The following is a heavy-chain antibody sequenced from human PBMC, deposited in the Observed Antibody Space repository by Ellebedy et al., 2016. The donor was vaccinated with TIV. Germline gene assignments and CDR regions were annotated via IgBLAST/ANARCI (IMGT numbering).Heavy chain of an antibody. D-gene: IGHD3-22*01. CDR2: VHYSGSA. Sequence: SETLSLXXFVSGGSMATSYWTWIRQPPGKGLEWLGSVHYSGSANYNPSLKTRVTMSVDTSKNLFSLNLSSVSAADSAVYFCARDTMTVWGEGWYYGMNVWGQGTKVIVSS. V-gene: IGHV4-59*01. J-gene: IGHJ6*02. CDR1: GGSMATSY. CDR3: ARDTMTVWGEGWYYGMNV.